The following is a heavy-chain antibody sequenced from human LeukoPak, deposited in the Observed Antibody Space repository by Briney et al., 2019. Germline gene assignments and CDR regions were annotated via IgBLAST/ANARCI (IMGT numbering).Heavy chain of an antibody. D-gene: IGHD5-18*01. J-gene: IGHJ3*01. CDR2: IHPDGKNT. CDR3: ASYVDTVRYDAFDV. Sequence: PGGTLRLSCAASGFTFSSYGMSWVRQAPAKGLVLVSRIHPDGKNTAYADSVKGRFTISRDNARNTLFLQMNSLRAEDAAVYYCASYVDTVRYDAFDVWGQGTMVTVSS. V-gene: IGHV3-74*01. CDR1: GFTFSSYG.